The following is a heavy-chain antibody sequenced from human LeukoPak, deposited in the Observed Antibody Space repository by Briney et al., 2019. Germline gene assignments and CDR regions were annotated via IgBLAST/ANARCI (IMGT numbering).Heavy chain of an antibody. CDR2: ISGSGGST. CDR3: AKAGSSGWSSSGGDY. D-gene: IGHD6-19*01. CDR1: GFTFSYFA. Sequence: PGGSLRLSCSASGFTFSYFAMRWVRQAPGKGLEWVSTISGSGGSTFYADSVKGRFPISRDNSNYTLFLQMNSLRGEDTAIYFCAKAGSSGWSSSGGDYWGQGSLVTVSS. J-gene: IGHJ4*02. V-gene: IGHV3-23*01.